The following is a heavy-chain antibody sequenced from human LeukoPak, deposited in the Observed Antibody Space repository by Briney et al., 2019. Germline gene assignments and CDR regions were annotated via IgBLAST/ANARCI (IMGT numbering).Heavy chain of an antibody. D-gene: IGHD1-1*01. J-gene: IGHJ4*02. CDR1: GGSISSGDYY. CDR2: IYYSGST. Sequence: SETLSLTCAVSGGSISSGDYYWSRIRQPPGKGLEWIGYIYYSGSTYYNPSLKSRIIISVDTSKNMFSLKLSSVIAADTAVYYCARAFWNDVSRVDYWGQGTLVTVSS. V-gene: IGHV4-30-4*08. CDR3: ARAFWNDVSRVDY.